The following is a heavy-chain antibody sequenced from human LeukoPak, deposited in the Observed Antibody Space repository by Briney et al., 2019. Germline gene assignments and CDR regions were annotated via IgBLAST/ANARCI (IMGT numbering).Heavy chain of an antibody. CDR2: ISSSSSNI. Sequence: GXSLRLSCAASGFTFSSYSMNWVRQAQGKGMEWVSYISSSSSNIYYADSVKGRFTISRDNAKNSLYLQMTSLRAEDTAVYYCARDDNWNDVGWFDPWGQGTLVTVSS. CDR1: GFTFSSYS. J-gene: IGHJ5*02. D-gene: IGHD1-20*01. V-gene: IGHV3-48*01. CDR3: ARDDNWNDVGWFDP.